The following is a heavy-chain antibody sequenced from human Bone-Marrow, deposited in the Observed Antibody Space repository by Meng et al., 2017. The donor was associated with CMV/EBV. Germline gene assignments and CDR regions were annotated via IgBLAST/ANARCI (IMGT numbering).Heavy chain of an antibody. CDR3: ASPDTGTHPGYYYGMDV. V-gene: IGHV1-2*02. CDR1: GYTFTGYY. Sequence: ASVKVSCKASGYTFTGYYMHWVRQAPGQGLEWMGWINPNSGGTNYAQKFQGRVTITTDESTSTAYMELSSLRSEDTAVYYCASPDTGTHPGYYYGMDVWGQGTTVTVSS. CDR2: INPNSGGT. D-gene: IGHD1-1*01. J-gene: IGHJ6*02.